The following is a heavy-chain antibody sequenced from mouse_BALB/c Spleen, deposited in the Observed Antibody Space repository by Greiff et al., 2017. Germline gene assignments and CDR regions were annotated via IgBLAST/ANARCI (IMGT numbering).Heavy chain of an antibody. CDR3: TRSHGYYGNYVYAMDY. CDR2: INPSNGGT. D-gene: IGHD2-1*01. CDR1: GYTFTSYY. J-gene: IGHJ4*01. Sequence: QVQLQQSGAELVKPGASVKLSCKASGYTFTSYYMYWVKQRPGQGLEWIGEINPSNGGTNFNEKFKSKATLTVDKSSSTAYMQLSSLTSEDSAVYYCTRSHGYYGNYVYAMDYWGQGTSVTVSS. V-gene: IGHV1S81*02.